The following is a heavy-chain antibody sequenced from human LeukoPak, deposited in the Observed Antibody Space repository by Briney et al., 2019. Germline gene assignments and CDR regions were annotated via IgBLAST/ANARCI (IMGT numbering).Heavy chain of an antibody. CDR3: ARVDGSSSCPDY. CDR1: GFTFSTYW. J-gene: IGHJ4*02. CDR2: IKQDGSET. Sequence: GGSLRLSCAASGFTFSTYWMSWVRQAPGKGLEWVANIKQDGSETYYVDSVKGRFTISRDNANNLLYLEMNSLRAEDTALYYCARVDGSSSCPDYWGQGTPVTVSS. V-gene: IGHV3-7*01. D-gene: IGHD6-13*01.